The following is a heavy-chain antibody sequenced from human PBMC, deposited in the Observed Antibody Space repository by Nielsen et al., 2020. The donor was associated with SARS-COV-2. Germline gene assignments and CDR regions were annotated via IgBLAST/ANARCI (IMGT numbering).Heavy chain of an antibody. V-gene: IGHV5-10-1*01. Sequence: GGSLRLSCKGSGYSFTSHWINWVRQLPGKGLEWMGRIDPSDSYTNYSPSFQGHVSISADKSISTAYLQWNSLKASDTAMYYCARFLGYCTGGSCATDFYYYAMDVWGQGTTVTISS. D-gene: IGHD2-15*01. CDR1: GYSFTSHW. CDR2: IDPSDSYT. J-gene: IGHJ6*02. CDR3: ARFLGYCTGGSCATDFYYYAMDV.